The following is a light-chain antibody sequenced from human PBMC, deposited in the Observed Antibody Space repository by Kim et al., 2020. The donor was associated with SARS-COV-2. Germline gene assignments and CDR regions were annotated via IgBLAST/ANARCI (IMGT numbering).Light chain of an antibody. CDR2: AAS. V-gene: IGKV1-39*01. Sequence: SASVGDRVPVTCRASQTISSHLGWYQQKSGKAPKLLIYAASRLQSGVPSRFSGSGSGTDFTLTIISLQPDDFATYYCQQTYSVPLTFGGGTKVDIK. J-gene: IGKJ4*01. CDR3: QQTYSVPLT. CDR1: QTISSH.